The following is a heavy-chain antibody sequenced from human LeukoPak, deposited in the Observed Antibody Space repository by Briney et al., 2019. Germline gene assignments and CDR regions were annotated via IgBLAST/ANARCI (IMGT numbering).Heavy chain of an antibody. V-gene: IGHV1-69*06. Sequence: SVKVSCKASGGTFSSYAISWVRQAPGQGLEWMGGIIPIFGTANYAQKFQGRVTITADTSTSTAYMELRSLRSDDTAVYYCARDSGGSSPFWGQGTLVTVSS. CDR3: ARDSGGSSPF. CDR1: GGTFSSYA. J-gene: IGHJ4*02. D-gene: IGHD6-13*01. CDR2: IIPIFGTA.